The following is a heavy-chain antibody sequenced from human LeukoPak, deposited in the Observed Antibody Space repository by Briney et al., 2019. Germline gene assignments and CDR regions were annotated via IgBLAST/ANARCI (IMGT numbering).Heavy chain of an antibody. CDR1: GFTVSSNS. D-gene: IGHD3-22*01. J-gene: IGHJ4*02. CDR2: INSGGST. V-gene: IGHV3-53*01. CDR3: ARRYYYDSSGYYYDY. Sequence: PGGSLRLSCAASGFTVSSNSMSWVRQAPGEGPEWVSVINSGGSTYYADSVKGRFTISRDNSRNMLILQMNSLRAEDTAVYYCARRYYYDSSGYYYDYWGQGTLVTVSS.